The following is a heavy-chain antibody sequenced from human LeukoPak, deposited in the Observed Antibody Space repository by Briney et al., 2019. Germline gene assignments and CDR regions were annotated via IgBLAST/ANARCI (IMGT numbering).Heavy chain of an antibody. CDR3: AREGTTIVVALDY. J-gene: IGHJ4*02. CDR1: GFTFSSHV. Sequence: GGSLRLSCAASGFTFSSHVMHWVRQAPGKGLEWVAVISSDGSSKYYADSVKGRFTISRDNSKNTLYLQMKSLRAEDTAMYYCAREGTTIVVALDYWGQGTLVTVSS. D-gene: IGHD3-22*01. V-gene: IGHV3-30-3*01. CDR2: ISSDGSSK.